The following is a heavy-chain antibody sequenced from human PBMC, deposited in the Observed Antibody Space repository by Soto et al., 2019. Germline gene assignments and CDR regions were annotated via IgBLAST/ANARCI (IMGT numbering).Heavy chain of an antibody. CDR3: ARQVRDSSSSVVLVMDV. CDR2: VYPVGSDT. Sequence: XEFLKISGKGSGYSFASYWIGWVRQMPGKGLEWMGIVYPVGSDTRYNPSFQGQVTISADKSISTAYLQWSSLKASDTAMYYCARQVRDSSSSVVLVMDVWGQGPMVTVSS. D-gene: IGHD6-6*01. CDR1: GYSFASYW. V-gene: IGHV5-51*01. J-gene: IGHJ6*02.